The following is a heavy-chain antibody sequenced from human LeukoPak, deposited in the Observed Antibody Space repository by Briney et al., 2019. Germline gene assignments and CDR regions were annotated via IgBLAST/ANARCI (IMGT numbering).Heavy chain of an antibody. Sequence: PGGSLRLSCAASGFTFSSYAMHWVRQAPGKGLEWVAVISHDGSNKYYADSVKGRFTISRDNSKNTLYLQMNNLRAEDTAVYYCARDSAYDYVWGSYRYPYNWFDPWGQGTLVTVSS. V-gene: IGHV3-30*04. J-gene: IGHJ5*02. CDR2: ISHDGSNK. CDR3: ARDSAYDYVWGSYRYPYNWFDP. D-gene: IGHD3-16*02. CDR1: GFTFSSYA.